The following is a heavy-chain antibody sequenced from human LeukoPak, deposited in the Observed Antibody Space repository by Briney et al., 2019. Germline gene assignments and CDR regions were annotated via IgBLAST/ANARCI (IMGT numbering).Heavy chain of an antibody. CDR1: GFTFSNYW. V-gene: IGHV3-7*04. D-gene: IGHD1-1*01. Sequence: PGGSLRLSCAASGFTFSNYWMSWVRQAPGKGLEWVANINQDGSQKYYVDSVKGRFTVSRDNAKNSLDLQMNSLRAEDTAVYFCAREWNVDYWGQGTLVTVSS. CDR3: AREWNVDY. J-gene: IGHJ4*02. CDR2: INQDGSQK.